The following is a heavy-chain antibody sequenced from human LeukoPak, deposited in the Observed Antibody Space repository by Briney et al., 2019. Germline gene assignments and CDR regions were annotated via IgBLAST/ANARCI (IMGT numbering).Heavy chain of an antibody. Sequence: GASVKVSCKASGGTFSSCAISWVRQAPGQGLEWMGGIIPIFGTANYAQKFQGRVTITTDESTSTAYMELSSLRSEDTAVYYCARSMVGYCSSCERYNWFDPWGQGTLVTVSS. CDR1: GGTFSSCA. CDR2: IIPIFGTA. D-gene: IGHD2-2*01. CDR3: ARSMVGYCSSCERYNWFDP. V-gene: IGHV1-69*05. J-gene: IGHJ5*02.